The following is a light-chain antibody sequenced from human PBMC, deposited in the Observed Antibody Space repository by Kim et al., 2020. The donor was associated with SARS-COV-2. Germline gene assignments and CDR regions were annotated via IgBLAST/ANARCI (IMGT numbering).Light chain of an antibody. Sequence: ASVGDRVTITCRASQSISSYLNWYQQKPGKAPKLLIYAASSLQSGVPSRFRGSGSGTDFTLTISSLQPEDFATYYCQQSYSTPITFGQGTRLEIK. CDR3: QQSYSTPIT. J-gene: IGKJ5*01. CDR1: QSISSY. V-gene: IGKV1-39*01. CDR2: AAS.